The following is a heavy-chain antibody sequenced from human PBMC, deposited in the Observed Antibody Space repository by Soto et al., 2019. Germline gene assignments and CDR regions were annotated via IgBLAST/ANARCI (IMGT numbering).Heavy chain of an antibody. CDR1: GYSFTSYW. Sequence: GESLKISCKGSGYSFTSYWIGWVRQMPGKGLEWMGIIYPGDSDTRYSPSFQGQVTISADKSISTAYLQWSSLKASDTAMYYCARLWADCSGGSCYSVPFDYWGQGTLVTVSS. CDR3: ARLWADCSGGSCYSVPFDY. D-gene: IGHD2-15*01. V-gene: IGHV5-51*01. CDR2: IYPGDSDT. J-gene: IGHJ4*02.